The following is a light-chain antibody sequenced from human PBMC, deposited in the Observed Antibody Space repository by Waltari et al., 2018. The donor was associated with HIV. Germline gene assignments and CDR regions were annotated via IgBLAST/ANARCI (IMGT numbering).Light chain of an antibody. J-gene: IGKJ1*01. Sequence: DIVLTQSPDSLAVSLGDRATIRCQSSHCVLSWPQNKDFLAWYQQKPGQPPKLLIYWASTRESGVPARFSGSGSGTDFSLTISSLQAEDVAVYYCQQYHSIPWTFGQGTKVEIK. V-gene: IGKV4-1*01. CDR3: QQYHSIPWT. CDR2: WAS. CDR1: HCVLSWPQNKDF.